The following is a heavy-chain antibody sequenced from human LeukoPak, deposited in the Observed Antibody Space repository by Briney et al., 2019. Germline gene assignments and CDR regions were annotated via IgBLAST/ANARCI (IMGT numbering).Heavy chain of an antibody. CDR1: GFTFSTYS. V-gene: IGHV3-43*02. D-gene: IGHD1-20*01. Sequence: GGSLRLSCAASGFTFSTYSMNWVRQAPGKGLEWVSLISGDGGSTYYADSVKGRFTISRDNSKNSLYLQMNSLRTEDTALYYCAKDITASRITGTDYWGQGTLVTVSS. CDR2: ISGDGGST. J-gene: IGHJ4*02. CDR3: AKDITASRITGTDY.